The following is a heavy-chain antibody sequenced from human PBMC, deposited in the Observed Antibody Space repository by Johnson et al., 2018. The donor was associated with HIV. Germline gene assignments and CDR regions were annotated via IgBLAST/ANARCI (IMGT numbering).Heavy chain of an antibody. J-gene: IGHJ3*02. CDR3: AKVRVIIAAPRGGAFDI. CDR1: GFTFRDYA. Sequence: QVQLVESGGGVVQPGRSLRLSCAASGFTFRDYAMHWVRQAPGKGLEWVTVISYDGSNEYYADSGQDRFNSSRDNAKNSLYLQMNSLRAEDTAVYYCAKVRVIIAAPRGGAFDIWGQGTMVTVSS. D-gene: IGHD6-6*01. CDR2: ISYDGSNE. V-gene: IGHV3-30-3*01.